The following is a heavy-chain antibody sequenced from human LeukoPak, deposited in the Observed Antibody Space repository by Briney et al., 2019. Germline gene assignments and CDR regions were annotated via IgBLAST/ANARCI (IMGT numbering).Heavy chain of an antibody. CDR1: GGSFSGFY. Sequence: SETLSLTCAVYGGSFSGFYWSWIRQPAGKGLEWIGETDHSGGTNYNPSLKSRVTISVDTSKNQFSLRLTSVTAADTAVYYCARASAIAVTGSFWFDPWGQGTLVTVSS. V-gene: IGHV4-34*01. CDR3: ARASAIAVTGSFWFDP. J-gene: IGHJ5*02. CDR2: TDHSGGT. D-gene: IGHD6-19*01.